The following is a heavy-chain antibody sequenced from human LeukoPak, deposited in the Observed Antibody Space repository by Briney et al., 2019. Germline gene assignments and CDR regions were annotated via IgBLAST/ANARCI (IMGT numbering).Heavy chain of an antibody. J-gene: IGHJ6*02. V-gene: IGHV3-21*01. CDR1: GFTFSSYS. CDR2: ISSSSSYI. D-gene: IGHD6-13*01. CDR3: ARDWEQQLVRGGFYYYGLDV. Sequence: TGGSLRLSCAASGFTFSSYSMNWVRQAPGKGLEWVSSISSSSSYIYYADSVKGRFTISRDNAKNSLYLQMNSLRAEDTAVYYCARDWEQQLVRGGFYYYGLDVWGQGTTVTVSS.